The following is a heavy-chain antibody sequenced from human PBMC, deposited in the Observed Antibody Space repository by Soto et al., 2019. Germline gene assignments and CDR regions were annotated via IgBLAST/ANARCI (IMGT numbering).Heavy chain of an antibody. V-gene: IGHV1-3*01. CDR1: GYTFTSYA. J-gene: IGHJ5*02. Sequence: VASVKVSCKASGYTFTSYAMHWVRQAPGQRLEWMGWINAGNGNTKYSQKFQGRVTITRDTSASTAYMELSSLRSEDTAVYYCARSSPIAVAGTGWFDPWGQGTLVTVSS. CDR3: ARSSPIAVAGTGWFDP. D-gene: IGHD6-19*01. CDR2: INAGNGNT.